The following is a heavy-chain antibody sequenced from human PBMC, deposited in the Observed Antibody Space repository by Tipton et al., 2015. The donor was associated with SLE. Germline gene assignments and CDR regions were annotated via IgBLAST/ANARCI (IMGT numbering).Heavy chain of an antibody. J-gene: IGHJ2*01. CDR1: GGSFSSYY. CDR2: IYYSGST. CDR3: ARDRHIAARAGWYFDL. D-gene: IGHD6-6*01. V-gene: IGHV4-59*01. Sequence: TLSLTCAVYGGSFSSYYWSWIRQPPGKGLEWIGYIYYSGSTNYNPSLKSRVTISVDTSKNQFSLKLSSVTAADTAVYYCARDRHIAARAGWYFDLWGRGTLVTVSS.